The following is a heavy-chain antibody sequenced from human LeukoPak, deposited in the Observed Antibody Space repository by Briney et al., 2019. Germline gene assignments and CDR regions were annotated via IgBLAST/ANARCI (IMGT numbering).Heavy chain of an antibody. J-gene: IGHJ4*02. V-gene: IGHV1-2*02. Sequence: ASVKVSCKASGSTFDNFYIHWVRQAPGQGPEWMGWINGNDGSTKYAQKFQGRVTMTRVTAISTVYMDLSGLRPDDTAIYYCAGDEGSTYNQLDFWGQGTLVTVSS. CDR1: GSTFDNFY. CDR2: INGNDGST. D-gene: IGHD1-14*01. CDR3: AGDEGSTYNQLDF.